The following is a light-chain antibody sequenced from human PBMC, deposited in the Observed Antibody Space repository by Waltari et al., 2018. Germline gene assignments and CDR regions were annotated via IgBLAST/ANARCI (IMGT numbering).Light chain of an antibody. V-gene: IGKV3-11*01. CDR1: QNVGSQ. CDR2: DVS. Sequence: ELVLTQSPATLSVSPGERAALSCKASQNVGSQLGWYQQRPGQAPRLLIDDVSNRASGVPARFSGSWSGTDFTLTISSLEPEDVAVYYCQQRDSWPLTFGGGTKVEIK. CDR3: QQRDSWPLT. J-gene: IGKJ4*01.